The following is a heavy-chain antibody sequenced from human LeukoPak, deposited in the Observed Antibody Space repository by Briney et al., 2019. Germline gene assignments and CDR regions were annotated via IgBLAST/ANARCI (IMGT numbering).Heavy chain of an antibody. V-gene: IGHV4-34*01. CDR1: GGSFSGYY. CDR3: ARVINGSFDY. D-gene: IGHD3-10*01. CDR2: INHSGST. J-gene: IGHJ4*02. Sequence: SETLSLTCAVYGGSFSGYYWGWIRQPPGKGLEWIGEINHSGSTNYNPSLKSRVTISVDTSKNQFSLKLSSVTAADTAVYYCARVINGSFDYWGQGTLVTVSS.